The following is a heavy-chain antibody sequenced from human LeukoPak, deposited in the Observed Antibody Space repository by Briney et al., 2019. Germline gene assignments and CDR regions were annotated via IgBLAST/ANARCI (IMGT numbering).Heavy chain of an antibody. V-gene: IGHV4-4*09. CDR3: ARLARSSALTFDY. CDR1: GGSISSYY. Sequence: PSETLSPTCTVSGGSISSYYWSWIRQPPGKGLEWIGYIYTSGSTNNNPSLKSRVTISVDTPKNQFSLKLSSVTAADTAVYYSARLARSSALTFDYWGQGTLVTVSS. D-gene: IGHD6-19*01. CDR2: IYTSGST. J-gene: IGHJ4*02.